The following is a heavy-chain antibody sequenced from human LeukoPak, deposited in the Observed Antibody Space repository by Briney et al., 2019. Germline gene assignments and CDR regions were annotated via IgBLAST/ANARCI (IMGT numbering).Heavy chain of an antibody. D-gene: IGHD5-12*01. J-gene: IGHJ4*02. CDR2: INSGGST. CDR1: GFTFSSYG. V-gene: IGHV3-66*01. Sequence: GGSLRLSCAASGFTFSSYGMHWVRQAPGQGLEWVSVINSGGSTSYADSVKGRFTISRDNSKNTVYLQMNSLRAEDTAVYYCARERLRGLVADYFDFWGQGTLVTVSS. CDR3: ARERLRGLVADYFDF.